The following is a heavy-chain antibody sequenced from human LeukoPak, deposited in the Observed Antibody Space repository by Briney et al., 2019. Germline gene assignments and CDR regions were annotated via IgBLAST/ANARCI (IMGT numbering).Heavy chain of an antibody. D-gene: IGHD1-26*01. CDR3: VRGGIVGTTARIPLFDY. Sequence: SETLSLTCTVSGGSISSAYWSWIRQPPGKGLEWIAFMYYSGNTNYNPSLKSRVTISVDTSKNQLSLKLSSVTAADTAVYYCVRGGIVGTTARIPLFDYWGQGTLVAVSS. CDR2: MYYSGNT. V-gene: IGHV4-59*01. J-gene: IGHJ4*02. CDR1: GGSISSAY.